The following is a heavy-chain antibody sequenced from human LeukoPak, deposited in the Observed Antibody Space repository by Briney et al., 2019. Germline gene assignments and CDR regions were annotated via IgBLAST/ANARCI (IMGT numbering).Heavy chain of an antibody. D-gene: IGHD3-10*01. CDR2: INPNSGGT. CDR1: GYTFTGYY. V-gene: IGHV1-2*02. J-gene: IGHJ4*02. Sequence: ASVKVSXKASGYTFTGYYMHWVRQAPGQGLEWMGWINPNSGGTNYAQKFQGRVTMTRDTSISTAYMELSRLRSDDTAAYYCARDIEWFGELLTDYWGQGTLVTVSS. CDR3: ARDIEWFGELLTDY.